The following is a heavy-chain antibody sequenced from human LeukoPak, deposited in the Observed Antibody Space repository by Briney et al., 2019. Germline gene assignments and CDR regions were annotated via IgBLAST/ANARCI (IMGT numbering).Heavy chain of an antibody. CDR3: ARSGRYYYGSGSYPALDY. V-gene: IGHV3-11*04. D-gene: IGHD3-10*01. J-gene: IGHJ4*02. CDR2: ISSSGSTI. Sequence: GGSLRLSCAASGFTFSDYYMSWIRQAPGKGLEWVSYISSSGSTIYYADSVKGRFTISRDNAKNSLYLQMNSLRAEDTAVYYCARSGRYYYGSGSYPALDYWGQGTLVTVSS. CDR1: GFTFSDYY.